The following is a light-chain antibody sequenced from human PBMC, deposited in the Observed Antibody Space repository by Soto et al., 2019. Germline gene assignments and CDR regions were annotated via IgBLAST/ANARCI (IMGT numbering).Light chain of an antibody. J-gene: IGKJ1*01. CDR3: QRYDSLRT. CDR1: QSVRSNF. V-gene: IGKV3-20*01. Sequence: EIVLTHSPGTLSLSPGERATLSCRASQSVRSNFLAWYQQKPGQAPRLLIYGASNRATGIPGRFSGSGSGTDFTLTITRLEAEDFAMYYCQRYDSLRTFGQGTKVDIK. CDR2: GAS.